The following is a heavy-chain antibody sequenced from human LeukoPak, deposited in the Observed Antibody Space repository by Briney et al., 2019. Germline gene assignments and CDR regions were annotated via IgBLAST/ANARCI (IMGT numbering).Heavy chain of an antibody. CDR2: ISYDGSNK. J-gene: IGHJ4*02. CDR3: ARGGWYNRQSFDY. Sequence: GGSLRLSCAASGFTFSSYAMHWVRQAPGKGLEWVAVISYDGSNKYHADSVKGRFTISRDNSKNTLYLQMNSLRAEDTAVYYCARGGWYNRQSFDYWGQGTLVTVSS. D-gene: IGHD6-19*01. CDR1: GFTFSSYA. V-gene: IGHV3-30*04.